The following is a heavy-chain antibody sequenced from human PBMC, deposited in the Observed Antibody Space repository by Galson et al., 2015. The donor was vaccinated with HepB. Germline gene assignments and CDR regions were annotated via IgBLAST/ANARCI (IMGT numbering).Heavy chain of an antibody. Sequence: SVKVSCKASGYTFGAYSTHWVRQAPGQGLEWMGRINPHSGGAIYAQKFQGRVTMASDTSASTAYMELRRLRFDDTAIYYCARGLAAAGSWLDPWGQGTLVTVSS. J-gene: IGHJ5*02. CDR3: ARGLAAAGSWLDP. CDR1: GYTFGAYS. V-gene: IGHV1-2*06. D-gene: IGHD6-13*01. CDR2: INPHSGGA.